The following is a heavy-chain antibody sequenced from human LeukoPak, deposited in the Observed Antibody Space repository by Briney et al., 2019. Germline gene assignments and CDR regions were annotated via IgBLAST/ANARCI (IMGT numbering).Heavy chain of an antibody. CDR2: VSDTGGST. CDR1: GFTFSSYA. CDR3: AFSPLGFNYGFAY. Sequence: GGSLRLSCAASGFTFSSYAMNWVRQAPGKGLEWVSAVSDTGGSTYYAASVRGRFSIYRDDSQSTLYLQMNNLRADDSAIYYCAFSPLGFNYGFAYWGQGTLVTVSS. D-gene: IGHD5-18*01. V-gene: IGHV3-23*01. J-gene: IGHJ4*02.